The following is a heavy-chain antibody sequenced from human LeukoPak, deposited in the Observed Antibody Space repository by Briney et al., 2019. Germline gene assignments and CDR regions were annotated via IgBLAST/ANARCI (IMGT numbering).Heavy chain of an antibody. CDR3: ARGGYSGFDPFDY. CDR2: INPISGVT. V-gene: IGHV1-2*02. J-gene: IGHJ4*02. CDR1: GYTFTGYY. Sequence: ASVKVSCKASGYTFTGYYMHWVRQAPGQGLEWMGWINPISGVTNFAQNFLGRVSMSRDMSIRTAYLDMYSLTFDDTAVFYCARGGYSGFDPFDYWGQGTLVTVSS. D-gene: IGHD5-12*01.